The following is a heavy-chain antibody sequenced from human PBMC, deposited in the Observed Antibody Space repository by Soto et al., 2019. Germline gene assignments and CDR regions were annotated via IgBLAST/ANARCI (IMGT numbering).Heavy chain of an antibody. Sequence: QVQLVESGGGVVQPGRSLRLSCAASGFTFSSYAMHWVRQAPGKGLEWVAVISYDGSNKYYADSVKGRFTISRDNSKNTLYLQMNSLRAEDTAVYYCARGAAGGADDGMDVWGQGTTVTVSS. CDR3: ARGAAGGADDGMDV. CDR1: GFTFSSYA. J-gene: IGHJ6*02. CDR2: ISYDGSNK. V-gene: IGHV3-30-3*01. D-gene: IGHD6-13*01.